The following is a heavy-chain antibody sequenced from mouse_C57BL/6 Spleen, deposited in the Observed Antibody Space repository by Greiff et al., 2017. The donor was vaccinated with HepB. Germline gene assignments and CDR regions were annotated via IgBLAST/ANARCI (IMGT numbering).Heavy chain of an antibody. J-gene: IGHJ3*01. V-gene: IGHV5-12*01. D-gene: IGHD2-4*01. CDR3: ARDEGRYDYDGYWFAY. CDR2: ISNGGGST. Sequence: EVMLVESGGGLVQPGGSLKLSCAASGFTFSDYYMYWVRQTPEKRLEWVAYISNGGGSTYYPDTVKGRYTISRDNAKNTLYLQMSRLKSEDTAVYYCARDEGRYDYDGYWFAYWGQGTLVTVSA. CDR1: GFTFSDYY.